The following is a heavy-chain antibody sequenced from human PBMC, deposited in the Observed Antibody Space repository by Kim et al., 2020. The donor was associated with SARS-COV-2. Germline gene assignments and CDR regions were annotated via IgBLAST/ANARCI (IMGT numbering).Heavy chain of an antibody. J-gene: IGHJ4*02. Sequence: PVKGRFTISRDDSEDTLYLQMNSLKTEDTAVYYCTTYNYYGSGTYSYFDNWGQGTLVTVSS. D-gene: IGHD3-10*01. V-gene: IGHV3-15*01. CDR3: TTYNYYGSGTYSYFDN.